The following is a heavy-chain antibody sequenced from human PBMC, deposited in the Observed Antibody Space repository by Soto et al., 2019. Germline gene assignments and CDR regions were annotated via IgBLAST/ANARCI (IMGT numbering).Heavy chain of an antibody. Sequence: QVQLVESGVGVVQPGRSLRLSCAVSGFTVSTYGMHWVRQAPGKGLEWVAVISRDGGTKFYADSVKGRFTISRDNSRNTLFLEMNSLRGDDMAVYYCTGEVASGYWGQGTLVTVSS. CDR1: GFTVSTYG. V-gene: IGHV3-30*03. D-gene: IGHD2-8*02. CDR2: ISRDGGTK. J-gene: IGHJ4*02. CDR3: TGEVASGY.